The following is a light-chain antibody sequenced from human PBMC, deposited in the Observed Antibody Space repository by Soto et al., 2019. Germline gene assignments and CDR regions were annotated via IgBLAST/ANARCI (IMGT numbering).Light chain of an antibody. CDR3: AVWDASLTGWV. Sequence: QSALTQPPSASGTPGQSLTISCAGSSSNIGSHYVYWYQHLPGTAPKLLLFRDGQRPSVVPDRFFGSKSGTSASLAISGLRSEDEAHYYCAVWDASLTGWVFGGGTKLTVL. CDR1: SSNIGSHY. J-gene: IGLJ3*02. CDR2: RDG. V-gene: IGLV1-47*01.